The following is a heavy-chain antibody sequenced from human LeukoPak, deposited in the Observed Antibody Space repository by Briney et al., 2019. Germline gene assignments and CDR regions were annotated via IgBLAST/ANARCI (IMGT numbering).Heavy chain of an antibody. Sequence: GGSLRLSCAASGFTFSGYYMHWVRQAPGQGLEWMGWINPNSGGTNYAQKFQGRVTMTRDTSISTAYMELSRLRSDDTAVYYCARTWIQLSNYDYWGQGTLVTVSS. J-gene: IGHJ4*02. CDR1: GFTFSGYY. CDR3: ARTWIQLSNYDY. D-gene: IGHD5-18*01. V-gene: IGHV1-2*02. CDR2: INPNSGGT.